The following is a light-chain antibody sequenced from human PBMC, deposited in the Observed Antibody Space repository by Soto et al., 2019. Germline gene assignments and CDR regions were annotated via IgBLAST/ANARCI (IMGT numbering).Light chain of an antibody. CDR3: QQYNNWPPWT. CDR1: QSVSRSN. J-gene: IGKJ1*01. CDR2: GAS. V-gene: IGKV3-15*01. Sequence: EIVLTQYPTTLSLSAGERSTFSCMSIQSVSRSNLAWYQHKPGQAPRLLIYGASTRATGIPARFSGSGSGTEFTLTISSLQSEDFAVYYCQQYNNWPPWTFGQGTKVDI.